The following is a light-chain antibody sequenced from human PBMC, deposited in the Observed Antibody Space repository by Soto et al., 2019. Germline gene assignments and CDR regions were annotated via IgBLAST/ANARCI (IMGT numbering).Light chain of an antibody. Sequence: DIVMTQFPDSLTVPLGERATINCKSSQSVLYSSNNKSYLAWYQHKPGQPPKVLIYWASTRESGVPDRFSGSGSGTDFTLTISSLQADDVAVYYCQQYYTTPYTFGQGTKVDTK. CDR3: QQYYTTPYT. J-gene: IGKJ2*01. CDR2: WAS. CDR1: QSVLYSSNNKSY. V-gene: IGKV4-1*01.